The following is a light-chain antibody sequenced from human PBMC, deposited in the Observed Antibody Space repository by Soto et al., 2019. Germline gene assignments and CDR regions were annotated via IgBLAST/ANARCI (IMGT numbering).Light chain of an antibody. J-gene: IGLJ3*02. CDR3: ETWDSNSWV. Sequence: QPVLTQSSSASASLGSSVKFTCTLSSGHSSYIIAWHQQQPGKAPWYLMKLEGSGTYNKGSGVPDRFSGSSSGADRYLTISNLQFEDEADYYCETWDSNSWVFGGGTKLTVL. CDR2: LEGSGTY. V-gene: IGLV4-60*02. CDR1: SGHSSYI.